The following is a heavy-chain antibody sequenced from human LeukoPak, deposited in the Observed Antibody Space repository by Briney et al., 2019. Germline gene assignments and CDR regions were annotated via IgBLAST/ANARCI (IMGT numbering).Heavy chain of an antibody. J-gene: IGHJ4*02. D-gene: IGHD2-15*01. CDR2: IYPGDSDT. Sequence: GESLKISCKGSGYSFTSYWIGWVRQMPGKGLEWMGIIYPGDSDTRYSPSFQGQVTISADKSISTAYLQWSSLKASDTTMYYCARPRGGYCSGGSCYVDYWGQGTLVTVSS. CDR1: GYSFTSYW. V-gene: IGHV5-51*01. CDR3: ARPRGGYCSGGSCYVDY.